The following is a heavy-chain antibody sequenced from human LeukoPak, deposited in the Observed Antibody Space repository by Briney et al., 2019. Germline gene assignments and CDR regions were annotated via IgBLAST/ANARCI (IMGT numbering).Heavy chain of an antibody. Sequence: GGSLRLSCAASGFTFSSYAMSWVRQAPGKGLEWVSAISGSGGSTYYADSVKDRFTISRDNSKNTLYLQMNSLRAEDTAVYYCAKGASYYGSGSYFDYWGQGTLVTVSS. J-gene: IGHJ4*02. D-gene: IGHD3-10*01. CDR1: GFTFSSYA. V-gene: IGHV3-23*01. CDR2: ISGSGGST. CDR3: AKGASYYGSGSYFDY.